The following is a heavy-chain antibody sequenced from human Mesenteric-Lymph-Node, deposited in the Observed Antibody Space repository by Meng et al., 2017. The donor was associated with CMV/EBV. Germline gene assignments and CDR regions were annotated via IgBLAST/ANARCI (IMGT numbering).Heavy chain of an antibody. J-gene: IGHJ5*02. CDR2: ISAYNGNT. D-gene: IGHD3-9*01. CDR1: GGTFSSYA. CDR3: ARDLRYFGQNWFDP. V-gene: IGHV1-18*01. Sequence: ASGGTFSSYAISWVRQAPGQGLEWMGWISAYNGNTNYAQKLQGRVTMTTDTSTSTAYMELRSLRSDDTAVYYCARDLRYFGQNWFDPWGQGTLVTVSS.